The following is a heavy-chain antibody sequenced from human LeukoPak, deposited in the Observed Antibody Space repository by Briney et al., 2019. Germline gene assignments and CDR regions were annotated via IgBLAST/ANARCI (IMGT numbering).Heavy chain of an antibody. Sequence: SETLSLTCTVSGGSISSSSYYWGWIRQPPGKGLEWIGIIYSSGSTYYNPSLKSRVTISVDTSQNQFSLKLSSATAADTAVYYCARDLQDIVVVPAAHFDYWGQGTLVTVSS. CDR1: GGSISSSSYY. CDR2: IYSSGST. J-gene: IGHJ4*02. V-gene: IGHV4-39*07. D-gene: IGHD2-2*01. CDR3: ARDLQDIVVVPAAHFDY.